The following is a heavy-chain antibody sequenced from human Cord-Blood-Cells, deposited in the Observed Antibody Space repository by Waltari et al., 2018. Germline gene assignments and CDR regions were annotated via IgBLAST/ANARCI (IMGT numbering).Heavy chain of an antibody. V-gene: IGHV1-69*18. D-gene: IGHD3-10*02. Sequence: QVQLVQSGPEVKKPAYSVKVFCKASGGTFSIYAISWLGQAPGQGFEWLGRIISIFGTENYAQKFQGRCTITADESPSTAYMELSSRRSEDTAVYYCARDQGYVYFDYWGQGTLVTVSS. J-gene: IGHJ4*02. CDR2: IISIFGTE. CDR3: ARDQGYVYFDY. CDR1: GGTFSIYA.